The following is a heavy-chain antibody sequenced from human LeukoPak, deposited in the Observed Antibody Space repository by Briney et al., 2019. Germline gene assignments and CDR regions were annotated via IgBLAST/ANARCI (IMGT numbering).Heavy chain of an antibody. Sequence: GGSLRRSCTASGFTFGDYAMSWFRQAPGKGLEWVGFIRSKAYGGTTEYAASVKGRFTISRDDSKSIAYLQMNSLKTEDTAVYYCTRGIFRSADDYWGQGTLVTVSS. CDR1: GFTFGDYA. V-gene: IGHV3-49*03. J-gene: IGHJ4*02. CDR2: IRSKAYGGTT. D-gene: IGHD2-15*01. CDR3: TRGIFRSADDY.